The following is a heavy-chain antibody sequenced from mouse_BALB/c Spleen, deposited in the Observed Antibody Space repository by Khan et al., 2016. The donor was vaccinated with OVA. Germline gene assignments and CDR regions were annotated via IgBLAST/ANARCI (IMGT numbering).Heavy chain of an antibody. J-gene: IGHJ4*01. V-gene: IGHV2-6-1*01. D-gene: IGHD1-1*01. CDR1: GFSLTNYG. CDR2: IWSDGST. Sequence: QVQLKESGPGLVAPSQSLSITCTISGFSLTNYGVHWVRQPPGKGLEWLVVIWSDGSTTYNSALKYRLTISKDNSKSQVFLKMNSLQTDETALYFGASHPYYDYNTMDYWGQGTSVTVSS. CDR3: ASHPYYDYNTMDY.